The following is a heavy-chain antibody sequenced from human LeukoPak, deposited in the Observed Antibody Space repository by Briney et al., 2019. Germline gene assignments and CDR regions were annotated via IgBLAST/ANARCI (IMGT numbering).Heavy chain of an antibody. CDR3: AIRRGYSYGYGP. CDR1: VGSFCGYY. D-gene: IGHD5-18*01. CDR2: INHSGST. J-gene: IGHJ5*02. V-gene: IGHV4-34*01. Sequence: PSETLSLTCAVYVGSFCGYYWSWICQPPGKGLEWIGEINHSGSTNYNPSLKSRVTISVDTSKNQFSLKLSSVTAADTAVYYCAIRRGYSYGYGPWGQGTLVTVSS.